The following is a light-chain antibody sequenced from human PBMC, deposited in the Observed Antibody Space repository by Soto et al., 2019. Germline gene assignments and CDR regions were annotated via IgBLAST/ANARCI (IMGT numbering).Light chain of an antibody. V-gene: IGLV2-14*01. J-gene: IGLJ1*01. CDR3: NSYTSSSTPYV. CDR1: SNDVGGYNY. Sequence: QSVLTQPASVSGSPGQSIAISCTGTSNDVGGYNYVSWYQQHPVKAPQLIIYDVTNRPSGVSDRFSGSKSGNTASLTISGLQAEDEADYYCNSYTSSSTPYVFGTGTKVTVL. CDR2: DVT.